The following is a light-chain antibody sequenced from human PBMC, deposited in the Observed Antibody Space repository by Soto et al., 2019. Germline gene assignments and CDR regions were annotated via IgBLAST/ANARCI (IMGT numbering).Light chain of an antibody. V-gene: IGKV3-20*01. CDR2: ATS. CDR3: YQYYTSPHP. CDR1: QTISRAD. J-gene: IGKJ3*01. Sequence: EIVLTQSPGTLSLSPGETATLSCRTSQTISRADLAWYQQRPGQAPRLLVSATSRRATGIPDRLYGYGSGTDFTLTISSLEPEDFGVYYCYQYYTSPHPFGPGTRVDIK.